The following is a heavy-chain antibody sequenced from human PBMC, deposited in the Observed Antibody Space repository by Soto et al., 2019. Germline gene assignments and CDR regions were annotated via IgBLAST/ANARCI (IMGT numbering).Heavy chain of an antibody. Sequence: MPVTHTQTRTNSCTFLRSSLPTTAVDVRWIRQPPGKSLEWLALIYCNDDKRYSPSLNVRLTITKDTSKNQVVLTMTNMDPVDTATYYCAHTLRWFGALGWYYYGMDVWGQGT. J-gene: IGHJ6*02. CDR2: IYCNDDK. D-gene: IGHD3-10*01. V-gene: IGHV2-5*01. CDR3: AHTLRWFGALGWYYYGMDV. CDR1: RSSLPTTAVD.